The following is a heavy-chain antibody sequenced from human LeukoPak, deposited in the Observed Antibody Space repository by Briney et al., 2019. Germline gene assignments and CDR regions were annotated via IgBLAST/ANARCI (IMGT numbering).Heavy chain of an antibody. CDR3: ARGRLGYCSSTSCSNYMDV. D-gene: IGHD2-2*01. Sequence: ASVKVSRKASGYTFTNYDINWVRQAPGQGLEWMGWVNINSGYPGYAQKFQGRVTMTRNTSISTAYMELSSLTSEDTAVYYCARGRLGYCSSTSCSNYMDVWGKGTTVTVSS. J-gene: IGHJ6*03. CDR1: GYTFTNYD. CDR2: VNINSGYP. V-gene: IGHV1-8*01.